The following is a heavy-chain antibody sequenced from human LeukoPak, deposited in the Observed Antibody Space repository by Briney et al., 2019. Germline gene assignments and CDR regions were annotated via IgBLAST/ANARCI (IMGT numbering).Heavy chain of an antibody. CDR3: ARWVGNRNWFDP. CDR1: GGSISSGGYY. D-gene: IGHD1-26*01. Sequence: SETLSLTCTVSGGSISSGGYYWSWIRQHPGKGLEWIGYIYYSGSTYYNPSLKSRVTISVDTSKNQFSLKLSSVTAADTAVYYCARWVGNRNWFDPWGQGTLVTVSS. V-gene: IGHV4-31*03. J-gene: IGHJ5*02. CDR2: IYYSGST.